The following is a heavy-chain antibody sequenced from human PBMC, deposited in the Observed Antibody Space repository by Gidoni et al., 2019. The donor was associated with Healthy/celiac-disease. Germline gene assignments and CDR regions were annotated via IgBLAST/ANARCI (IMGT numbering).Heavy chain of an antibody. Sequence: EVQLVESGGGWVQPGRSLRLSCAAAGFTFDDSAMHWVRQCPGKGLEGVSGISWNSVSIGYSDSVKGRFTISRDNAKNSLYLQMNSLRAEDTALYYCAKDWAGRYFDWLSRSHYYYYYGMDVWGQGTTVTVSS. D-gene: IGHD3-9*01. CDR3: AKDWAGRYFDWLSRSHYYYYYGMDV. J-gene: IGHJ6*02. CDR1: GFTFDDSA. V-gene: IGHV3-9*01. CDR2: ISWNSVSI.